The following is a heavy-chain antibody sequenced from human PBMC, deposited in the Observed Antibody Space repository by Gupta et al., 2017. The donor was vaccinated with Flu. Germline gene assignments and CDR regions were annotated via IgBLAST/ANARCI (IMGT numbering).Heavy chain of an antibody. CDR3: ARHGGFSLDYDSSGYYYFDY. CDR1: SPSLSSRSYY. J-gene: IGHJ4*02. Sequence: LHLQASGSGLAQSSETLSPTSAFSSPSLSSRSYYWGWIRQPPGEGLEWIGSIYYSGSTYYNPSLKSRVTISVDTSKNQFSLKLSSVTAADTAVYYCARHGGFSLDYDSSGYYYFDYWGQGTLVTVSS. V-gene: IGHV4-39*01. CDR2: IYYSGST. D-gene: IGHD3-22*01.